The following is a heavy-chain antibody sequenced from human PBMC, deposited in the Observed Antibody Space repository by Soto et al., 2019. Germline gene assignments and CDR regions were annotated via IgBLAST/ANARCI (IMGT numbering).Heavy chain of an antibody. CDR1: GGSISSYY. J-gene: IGHJ5*02. Sequence: PSETLSLTCTVSGGSISSYYWSWIRQPPGKGLEWIGYIYYSGSTNYNPSLKSRVTISVDTSKNQFSLKLSSVTAADTAVYYCARDHLNYDFWSGYPYNNWFDPWGQGTLVTVSS. V-gene: IGHV4-59*01. CDR2: IYYSGST. D-gene: IGHD3-3*01. CDR3: ARDHLNYDFWSGYPYNNWFDP.